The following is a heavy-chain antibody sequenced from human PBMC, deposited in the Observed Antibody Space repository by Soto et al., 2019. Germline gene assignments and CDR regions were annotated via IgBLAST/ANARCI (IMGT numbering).Heavy chain of an antibody. CDR1: GDSITGSY. J-gene: IGHJ4*02. CDR3: ARDMPYAAGSLAGCDY. Sequence: SETLSFTCTVSGDSITGSYWSWIRQPPGKTLEWIGYIYHSGTTTYNPSLKSRVSISVDTSKNQFSLRLTSVIAADTAVYYCARDMPYAAGSLAGCDYWGQGILVTVSS. V-gene: IGHV4-59*01. D-gene: IGHD1-26*01. CDR2: IYHSGTT.